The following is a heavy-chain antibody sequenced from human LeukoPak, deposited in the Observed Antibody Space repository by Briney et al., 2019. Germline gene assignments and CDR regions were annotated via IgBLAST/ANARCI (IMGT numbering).Heavy chain of an antibody. CDR3: SKYNPYDALDY. V-gene: IGHV3-15*01. CDR1: GFTFSQDW. J-gene: IGHJ4*02. D-gene: IGHD1-1*01. CDR2: IKNKIDGGTK. Sequence: NPGGSLRLSCAGSGFTFSQDWTSWVRHLPGKGLEWLGLIKNKIDGGTKDYAVTVKGRLTISRDDSKNTPYLQMNSLKTGDTAVYYCSKYNPYDALDYWGQGTLATVSS.